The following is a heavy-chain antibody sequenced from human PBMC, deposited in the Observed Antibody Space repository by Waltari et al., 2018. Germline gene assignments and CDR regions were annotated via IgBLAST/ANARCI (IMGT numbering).Heavy chain of an antibody. CDR2: INPNSGGT. Sequence: QVQLVQSGAAVKKPGASVQVSCKASGYTFTGYSMHWVRQAPGQGLEWMGWINPNSGGTNYAQKFQGRVTMTRDTSISTAYMELSRLRSDDTAVYYCARSIVATIYYYGMDVWGQGTTVTVSS. J-gene: IGHJ6*02. CDR3: ARSIVATIYYYGMDV. V-gene: IGHV1-2*02. CDR1: GYTFTGYS. D-gene: IGHD5-12*01.